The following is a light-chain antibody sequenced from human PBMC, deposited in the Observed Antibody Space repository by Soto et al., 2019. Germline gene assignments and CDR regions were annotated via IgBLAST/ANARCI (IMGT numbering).Light chain of an antibody. Sequence: DIQMTQSPSTLSASVGDRVTITCRASQSISSWLAWYQQKPGKAPKLLIYDASSLESGVPSRFSGSGSGTEFTLTISSLQPDDFATYYCQQYNSSTFGLGTKVEIK. CDR3: QQYNSST. V-gene: IGKV1-5*01. J-gene: IGKJ1*01. CDR2: DAS. CDR1: QSISSW.